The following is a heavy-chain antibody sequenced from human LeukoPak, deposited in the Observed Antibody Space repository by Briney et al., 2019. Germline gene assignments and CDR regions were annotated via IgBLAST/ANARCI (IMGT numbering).Heavy chain of an antibody. CDR3: ARGLVIAVAGWGQWELPPAGHDY. J-gene: IGHJ4*02. V-gene: IGHV4-4*02. D-gene: IGHD6-19*01. CDR1: GGSTSSSNW. CDR2: IYHSGII. Sequence: SETLSLTCAVSGGSTSSSNWWSWVRQPPGKGLEWIGDIYHSGIINYNPSLKSRVTISIDKSKNQFSLKLRSVTAADTAVYYCARGLVIAVAGWGQWELPPAGHDYWGQGTLVTVSS.